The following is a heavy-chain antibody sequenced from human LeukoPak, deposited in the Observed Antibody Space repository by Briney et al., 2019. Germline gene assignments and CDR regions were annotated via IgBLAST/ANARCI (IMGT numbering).Heavy chain of an antibody. Sequence: ASVKVSCKASGYTFTDNFLHWVRQAPGQGLEWMGFMNPLTGDTNYAEEFQGRVTLTRDTSINTAFLEVSMLTSDDTAVYYCVRDHPAAGAFEIWGQGTTVTVSS. CDR2: MNPLTGDT. CDR3: VRDHPAAGAFEI. D-gene: IGHD6-13*01. J-gene: IGHJ3*02. CDR1: GYTFTDNF. V-gene: IGHV1-2*02.